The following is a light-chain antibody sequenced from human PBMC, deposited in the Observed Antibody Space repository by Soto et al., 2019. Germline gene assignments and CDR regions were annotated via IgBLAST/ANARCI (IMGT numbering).Light chain of an antibody. Sequence: IMLTQSAGPLSLSPGERATLSCRPSQSVSSSYLAWSQQKPGQAPRLLIYGASSRATGIPDRFSGSGSGTDFTLTISRLEPEDFAVYFCHQYGSSPWTFGQGTKVDIK. V-gene: IGKV3-20*01. CDR1: QSVSSSY. CDR3: HQYGSSPWT. CDR2: GAS. J-gene: IGKJ1*01.